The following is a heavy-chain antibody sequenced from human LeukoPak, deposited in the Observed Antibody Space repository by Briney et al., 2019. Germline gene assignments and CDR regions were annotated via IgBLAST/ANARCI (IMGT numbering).Heavy chain of an antibody. D-gene: IGHD1-26*01. CDR3: ARVIGWDEPFDL. Sequence: PGGSLRLSCAASGFTFGTYWMHWVRQAPGKGLVWVSRINTDGSSTNYADSVRGRFTVSRDNAKNTLYLQMNSLRVEDTAVYYCARVIGWDEPFDLWGHGTLVTVSS. V-gene: IGHV3-74*01. CDR2: INTDGSST. J-gene: IGHJ3*01. CDR1: GFTFGTYW.